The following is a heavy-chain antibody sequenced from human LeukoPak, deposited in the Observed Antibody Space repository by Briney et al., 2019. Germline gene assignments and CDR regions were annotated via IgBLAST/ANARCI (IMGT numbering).Heavy chain of an antibody. J-gene: IGHJ3*02. Sequence: SETLSLTCTVWGGFIRSCYWRWIRQPPGKGVEWIGYIYYSGSTNYTPSLKSRVTISVDTSKNPFSLKLSSLPAADTAVYYCASHRSTCPDSYGFHAFDIWGQGTMVTVSS. CDR3: ASHRSTCPDSYGFHAFDI. CDR2: IYYSGST. D-gene: IGHD5-18*01. CDR1: GGFIRSCY. V-gene: IGHV4-59*12.